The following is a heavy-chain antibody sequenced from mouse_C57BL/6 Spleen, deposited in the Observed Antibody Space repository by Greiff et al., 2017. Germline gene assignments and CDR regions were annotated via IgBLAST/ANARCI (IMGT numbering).Heavy chain of an antibody. CDR3: ARRITTVVERYFDY. V-gene: IGHV1-9*01. D-gene: IGHD1-1*01. CDR1: GYTFTGYW. J-gene: IGHJ2*01. CDR2: ILPGSGST. Sequence: VQLQESGAELMKPGASVKLSCKATGYTFTGYWIEWVKQRPGHGLEWIGEILPGSGSTNYNEKLKGKDTFTADTSSNTAYIQLSSLTTEDSAIYYCARRITTVVERYFDYWGQGTTLTVSS.